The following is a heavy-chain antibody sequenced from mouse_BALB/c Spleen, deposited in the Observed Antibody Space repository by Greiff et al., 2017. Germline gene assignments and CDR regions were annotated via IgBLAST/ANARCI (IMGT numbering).Heavy chain of an antibody. Sequence: QVQLQQPGAELVRPGASVKLSCKASGYTFTSYWINWVKQRPGQGLEWIGNIYPSDSYTNYNQKFKDKATLTVDKSSSTAYMQLSSPTSEDSAVYYCTRGTTVVAKTPWFAYWGQGTLVTVSA. J-gene: IGHJ3*01. D-gene: IGHD1-1*01. CDR2: IYPSDSYT. V-gene: IGHV1-69*02. CDR1: GYTFTSYW. CDR3: TRGTTVVAKTPWFAY.